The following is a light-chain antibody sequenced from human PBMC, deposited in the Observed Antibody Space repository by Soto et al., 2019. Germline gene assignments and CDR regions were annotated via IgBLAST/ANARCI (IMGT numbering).Light chain of an antibody. CDR2: AAS. CDR3: QQSYSTPRAIT. Sequence: DIPMTQSPSSLSASVGDRVTITYRASQSISSYLNWYQQKPGKAPKLLIYAASSLQSGVPSRFSGSGSGTDFTLTISSLQPEDFATYYCQQSYSTPRAITFGQGTRLEIK. CDR1: QSISSY. J-gene: IGKJ5*01. V-gene: IGKV1-39*01.